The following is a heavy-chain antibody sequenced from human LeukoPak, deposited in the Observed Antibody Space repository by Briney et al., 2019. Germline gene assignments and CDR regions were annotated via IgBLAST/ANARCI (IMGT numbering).Heavy chain of an antibody. V-gene: IGHV4-38-2*01. CDR1: GYSISSGYY. J-gene: IGHJ5*02. CDR2: IYHSGST. D-gene: IGHD2-2*02. CDR3: ARLDCSSTSCYTGMAWFDP. Sequence: SETLSLTCAVSGYSISSGYYWGWIRPPPGKGLEWIGSIYHSGSTYYNPSLKSRVTISVDTSKNQFSLKLSSVTAADTAVYYCARLDCSSTSCYTGMAWFDPWGQGTPVTVSS.